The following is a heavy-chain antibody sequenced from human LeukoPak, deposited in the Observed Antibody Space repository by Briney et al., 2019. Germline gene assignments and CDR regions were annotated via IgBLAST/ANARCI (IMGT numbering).Heavy chain of an antibody. Sequence: SETLSPTWTVSGGSLSSYYWSWVRQPPGERLEWVGYIYYSGTSNYNPSLKSRATISVDTSKNQFSLKLSSVTAADTAVYYCARDRGYCTNGVCYPLPYFDYWGQGTLVTVSS. CDR2: IYYSGTS. V-gene: IGHV4-59*01. D-gene: IGHD2-8*01. CDR1: GGSLSSYY. CDR3: ARDRGYCTNGVCYPLPYFDY. J-gene: IGHJ4*02.